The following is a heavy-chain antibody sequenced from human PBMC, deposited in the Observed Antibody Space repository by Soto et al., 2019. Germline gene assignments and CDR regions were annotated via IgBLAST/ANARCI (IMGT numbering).Heavy chain of an antibody. J-gene: IGHJ5*02. V-gene: IGHV3-21*06. CDR2: ISSDSAYI. Sequence: EVQLVESGGGLVKPGGSLRLSCSFTFNSYSLNWVRQAPGKGLEWVSSISSDSAYIKYADSVKGRFTISRDNANNFLYLQMSSLRVDDTALYYCTRDQGGSYDSWFDPWGQGTLVTASS. CDR3: TRDQGGSYDSWFDP. D-gene: IGHD1-26*01. CDR1: FTFNSYS.